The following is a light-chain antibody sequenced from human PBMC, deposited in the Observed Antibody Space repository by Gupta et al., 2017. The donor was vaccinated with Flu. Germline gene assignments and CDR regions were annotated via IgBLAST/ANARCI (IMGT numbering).Light chain of an antibody. Sequence: DIVMTQSPDSLAVSLGGRATIHCTSSQSCWHSSNNRNYIPWYQLKPGQSPKLLIYLTSTRASGVPDRFSGSVSGTDFTLTISSLQPEDVAVYYCHQNDNLPFTFGRGTKVEIK. CDR2: LTS. CDR3: HQNDNLPFT. J-gene: IGKJ4*01. V-gene: IGKV4-1*01. CDR1: QSCWHSSNNRNY.